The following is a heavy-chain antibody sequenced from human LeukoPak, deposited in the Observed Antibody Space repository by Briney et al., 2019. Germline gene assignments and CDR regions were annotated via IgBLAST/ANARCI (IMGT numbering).Heavy chain of an antibody. V-gene: IGHV4-39*07. CDR2: IYYSGST. D-gene: IGHD2-2*01. CDR3: ARDFSSASWTYFYYYMDV. J-gene: IGHJ6*03. CDR1: GVSISSSSNY. Sequence: SETLSLTCTVSGVSISSSSNYWGWIRQPPGKGLEWIGTIYYSGSTYDNPSLQSRVTISVDTSKNQFSLKLSSVTAADTAVYYCARDFSSASWTYFYYYMDVWGKGTTVTVSS.